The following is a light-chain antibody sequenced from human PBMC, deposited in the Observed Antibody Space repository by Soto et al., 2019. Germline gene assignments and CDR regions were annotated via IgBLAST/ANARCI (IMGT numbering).Light chain of an antibody. Sequence: QSALTQPASVSGSPGQSITISCGGTSSDVGSYIYVYWYQQYPGKDHKLIIYEVNNRPTGVYVRFSGSKYDTTAYLNISGLQAEDEADLYCSSYADSDTKVFGTGTKLSVL. CDR3: SSYADSDTKV. CDR1: SSDVGSYIY. CDR2: EVN. J-gene: IGLJ1*01. V-gene: IGLV2-14*03.